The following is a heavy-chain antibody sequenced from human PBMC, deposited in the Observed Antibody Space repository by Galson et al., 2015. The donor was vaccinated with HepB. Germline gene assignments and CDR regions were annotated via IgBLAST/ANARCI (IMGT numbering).Heavy chain of an antibody. CDR3: ARDRGYGDYEGYFDY. V-gene: IGHV1-46*01. Sequence: SVKVSCKASGYTFTSYYMHWVRQAPGQGLEWMGIINPSGGSTSYAQKFQGRVTMTRDTSTSTVYMALSSLRSEDTAVYYCARDRGYGDYEGYFDYWGQGTLVTVSS. CDR1: GYTFTSYY. CDR2: INPSGGST. D-gene: IGHD4-17*01. J-gene: IGHJ4*02.